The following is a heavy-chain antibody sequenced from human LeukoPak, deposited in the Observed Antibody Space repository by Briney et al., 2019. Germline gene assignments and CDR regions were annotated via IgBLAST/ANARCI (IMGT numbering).Heavy chain of an antibody. CDR2: IQSKTDGGTT. J-gene: IGHJ4*02. D-gene: IGHD3-10*01. CDR1: GFTFSNTW. Sequence: GGSLRLSCAASGFTFSNTWMNWVRQAPGKGLEWVGRIQSKTDGGTTEYAAPVKGRFTISRDDSKTTLYLQMNSLKTEDTAVYYCATLTVRGVINIWGQGTLVTVSP. V-gene: IGHV3-15*01. CDR3: ATLTVRGVINI.